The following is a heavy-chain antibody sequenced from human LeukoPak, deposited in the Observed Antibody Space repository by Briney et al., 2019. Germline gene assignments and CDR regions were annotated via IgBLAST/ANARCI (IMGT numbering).Heavy chain of an antibody. CDR2: IKKDGIEE. CDR1: GFSFRSYW. V-gene: IGHV3-7*05. CDR3: AKGFLIVAASGFDS. Sequence: GGSLGLSCAASGFSFRSYWMNWVRQAPGKGLEWVANIKKDGIEEYYVDSVKGRFIISRDNVRNSLYLQMNSLRAEDTAVYYCAKGFLIVAASGFDSSGQGTLVTVSS. D-gene: IGHD5-12*01. J-gene: IGHJ4*02.